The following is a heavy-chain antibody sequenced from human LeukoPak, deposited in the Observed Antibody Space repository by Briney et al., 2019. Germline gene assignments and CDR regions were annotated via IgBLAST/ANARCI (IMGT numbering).Heavy chain of an antibody. J-gene: IGHJ4*02. D-gene: IGHD2-15*01. V-gene: IGHV1-46*01. CDR3: ARDRRYCSGGSCPKFDY. Sequence: ASVTVSRKASGYTFTSYYMHWVRQAPGQGLEWMGLINPSGGSTSYAQKFQGRVTMTRDTSTSTVYMELSSLRSEDTAVYYCARDRRYCSGGSCPKFDYWGQGTLVTVSS. CDR2: INPSGGST. CDR1: GYTFTSYY.